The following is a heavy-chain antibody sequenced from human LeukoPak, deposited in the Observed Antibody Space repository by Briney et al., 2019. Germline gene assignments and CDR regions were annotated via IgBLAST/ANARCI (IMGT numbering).Heavy chain of an antibody. CDR1: GGTFSSYA. Sequence: SVKVSCKASGGTFSSYAISWVRHAPGPGHELVGRIITILGIANYAQKFQGKVTITVDRSKSTAYMELSNLRSEDTDVYYCASYSSSEYFDYWGQGTLVTVSS. CDR2: IITILGIA. V-gene: IGHV1-69*04. J-gene: IGHJ4*02. CDR3: ASYSSSEYFDY. D-gene: IGHD6-13*01.